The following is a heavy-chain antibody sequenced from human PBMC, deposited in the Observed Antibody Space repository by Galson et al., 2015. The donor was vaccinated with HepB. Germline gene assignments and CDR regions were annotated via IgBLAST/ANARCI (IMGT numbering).Heavy chain of an antibody. Sequence: SVKVSCKASGYSFTAYYLHWVRQAPGQGLEWVGRITPNCGRANYAQKFQGRVTMTRDTSISTAYMEMSWLTSDDTAVYYCARAQVNYNNYYFDYWGQGTLVTVSS. J-gene: IGHJ4*02. V-gene: IGHV1-2*06. CDR3: ARAQVNYNNYYFDY. CDR1: GYSFTAYY. CDR2: ITPNCGRA. D-gene: IGHD4-11*01.